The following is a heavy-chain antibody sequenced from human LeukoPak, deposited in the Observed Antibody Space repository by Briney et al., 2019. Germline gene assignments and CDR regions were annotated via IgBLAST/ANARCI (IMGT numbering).Heavy chain of an antibody. CDR2: IYHSGST. CDR3: ASAPSVSHYYDSSGYLHGLVY. D-gene: IGHD3-22*01. V-gene: IGHV4-4*02. J-gene: IGHJ4*02. CDR1: GGSISSSNW. Sequence: SETLSLTCAVSGGSISSSNWWSWVRQPPGKGLEWIGEIYHSGSTNYNPSLKSRVTISVDKSKNQFSLKLSSVTAADTAVYYCASAPSVSHYYDSSGYLHGLVYWGQGTLVTVSS.